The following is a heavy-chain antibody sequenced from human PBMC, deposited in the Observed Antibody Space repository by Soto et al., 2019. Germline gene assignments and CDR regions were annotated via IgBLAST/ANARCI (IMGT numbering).Heavy chain of an antibody. J-gene: IGHJ5*02. V-gene: IGHV4-34*01. D-gene: IGHD6-13*01. CDR3: ARGGTGRFLPRQLFQYES. CDR1: NGSLRGYY. CDR2: ISHSGST. Sequence: SQTLSLTCGVFNGSLRGYYWSWIRQTPGKGMEWIGQISHSGSTNYNASLKSRLTISIDTSKNQFYLKLSSVTAADTAVYYCARGGTGRFLPRQLFQYESWGQGTRVTVSS.